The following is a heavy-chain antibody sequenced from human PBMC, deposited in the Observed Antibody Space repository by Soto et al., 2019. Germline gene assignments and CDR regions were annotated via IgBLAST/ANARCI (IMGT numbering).Heavy chain of an antibody. CDR3: ARGSFSSSSSWFDP. D-gene: IGHD6-6*01. Sequence: SETLSLTCTVSGGSISSEADCWSWILPPPGRGLAWIGYISYTGRTYYTPSLNSRLTISLDTSKNLFSLRLSAVTAAETAVYFCARGSFSSSSSWFDPWGQGTLVTVSS. V-gene: IGHV4-31*03. J-gene: IGHJ5*02. CDR2: ISYTGRT. CDR1: GGSISSEADC.